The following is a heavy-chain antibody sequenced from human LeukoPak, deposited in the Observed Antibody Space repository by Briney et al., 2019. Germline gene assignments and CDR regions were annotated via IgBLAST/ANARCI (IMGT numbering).Heavy chain of an antibody. D-gene: IGHD2-15*01. V-gene: IGHV5-51*01. CDR1: GYSFTSYW. J-gene: IGHJ4*02. Sequence: GESLKTSCKGSGYSFTSYWIGWVRQMPGKGLEWMGIIYPGDSDTRYSPSFQGQVTISADKSISTAYLQWSSLKASDTAMYYCARALGYCSGGSCQLRNWGQGTLVTVSS. CDR2: IYPGDSDT. CDR3: ARALGYCSGGSCQLRN.